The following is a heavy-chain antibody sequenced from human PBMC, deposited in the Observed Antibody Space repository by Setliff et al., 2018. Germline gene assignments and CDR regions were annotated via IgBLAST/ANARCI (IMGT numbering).Heavy chain of an antibody. V-gene: IGHV4-39*01. CDR3: ARTGTYRYFDY. J-gene: IGHJ4*02. Sequence: PSETLSLTCTVSGASLNSGTYYWGWIRQPPGKGLEWIGRIYYRGDTYYNPSLKGRLTISVATAQNQFSLRLTSVTAADTAVYYCARTGTYRYFDYWGQGALVT. CDR1: GASLNSGTYY. CDR2: IYYRGDT. D-gene: IGHD1-1*01.